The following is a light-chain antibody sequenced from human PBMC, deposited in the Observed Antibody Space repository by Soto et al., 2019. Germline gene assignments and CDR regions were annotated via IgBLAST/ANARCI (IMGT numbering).Light chain of an antibody. CDR1: QSVSSSY. CDR3: QHGSRT. CDR2: GAS. J-gene: IGKJ1*01. V-gene: IGKV3-20*01. Sequence: EIVLTQSPGTLSLSPGERATLSCRASQSVSSSYLTWYQQKPGQAPRLLIYGASSRAAGIPDRFSGGGSGTEFTLTISRLEPEDFAVYYCQHGSRTFGRGTKVEIK.